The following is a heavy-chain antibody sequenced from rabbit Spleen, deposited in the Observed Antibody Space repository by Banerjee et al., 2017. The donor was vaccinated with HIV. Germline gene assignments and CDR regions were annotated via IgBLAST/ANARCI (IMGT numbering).Heavy chain of an antibody. CDR1: GVSFSGDSY. Sequence: QSLEESGGGLVQPEGSLTLTCTASGVSFSGDSYMCWVRQAPGKGLEWIVCIDIGSSGFTYFASWAKGRFTISKTSSTTVTLQMTSLTAADTATYFCARDTGSSFSSYGMALWGPGTLVTVS. J-gene: IGHJ6*01. CDR3: ARDTGSSFSSYGMAL. D-gene: IGHD8-1*01. CDR2: IDIGSSGFT. V-gene: IGHV1S40*01.